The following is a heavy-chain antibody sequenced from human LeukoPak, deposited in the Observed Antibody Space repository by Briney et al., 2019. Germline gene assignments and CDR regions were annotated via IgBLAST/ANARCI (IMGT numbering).Heavy chain of an antibody. V-gene: IGHV3-23*01. CDR3: AKGISKQLVRGVDY. CDR2: ISGSGGST. CDR1: GFTFSSYA. Sequence: TEGSLRLSCAASGFTFSSYAMSWVRQAPGKGLEWVSAISGSGGSTYYADSVKGRFTISRDNSKNTLYLQMNSLRAEDTAVYYCAKGISKQLVRGVDYWGQGTLVTVSS. J-gene: IGHJ4*02. D-gene: IGHD6-6*01.